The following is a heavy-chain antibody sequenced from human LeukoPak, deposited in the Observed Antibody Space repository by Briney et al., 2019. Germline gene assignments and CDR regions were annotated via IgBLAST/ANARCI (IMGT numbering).Heavy chain of an antibody. CDR1: GFTFSTYN. J-gene: IGHJ6*03. CDR2: ITSSSSYI. Sequence: GESLRLSCAASGFTFSTYNMNWVRQAPGKGLEWVSSITSSSSYIYYADSVKGRFTISRDNAKSSLYLQMNSLRDEDTAVHYCARDPYSGNYGDYYYYYMDVWGKGTTVTISS. D-gene: IGHD1-26*01. V-gene: IGHV3-21*01. CDR3: ARDPYSGNYGDYYYYYMDV.